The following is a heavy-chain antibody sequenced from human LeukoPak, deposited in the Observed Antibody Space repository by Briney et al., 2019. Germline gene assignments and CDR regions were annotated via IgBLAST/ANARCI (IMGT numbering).Heavy chain of an antibody. V-gene: IGHV3-21*01. CDR1: GFTFSSYS. D-gene: IGHD3-22*01. CDR3: ARVTLPYYYDSSGLGY. J-gene: IGHJ4*02. CDR2: ISSSSSYI. Sequence: GGSLRLSCAASGFTFSSYSMNWVRQAPGKGLEWVSSISSSSSYIYYADSVKGRFTISRDNAKNSLYLQMNSLRAEDTAVYYCARVTLPYYYDSSGLGYWGQGTLVTASS.